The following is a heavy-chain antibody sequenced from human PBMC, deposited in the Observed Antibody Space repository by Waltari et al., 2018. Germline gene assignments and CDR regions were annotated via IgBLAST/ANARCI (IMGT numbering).Heavy chain of an antibody. V-gene: IGHV4-39*07. CDR3: ARYYGNGEGWLDP. CDR1: AGPIASAIYS. CDR2: ISYSGTT. J-gene: IGHJ5*02. Sequence: QLQLLESGAGLVKPSQTLSLSCTVSAGPIASAIYSWGCLRQPPGKGLESIGYISYSGTTYYNLSLKSRVTMSVDTSRDQYSLSLRSVAAADTAVYYCARYYGNGEGWLDPWGQGTLVTVSS. D-gene: IGHD3-3*01.